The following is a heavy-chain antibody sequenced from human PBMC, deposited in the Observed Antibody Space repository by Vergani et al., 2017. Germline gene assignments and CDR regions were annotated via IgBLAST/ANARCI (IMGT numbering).Heavy chain of an antibody. J-gene: IGHJ6*03. CDR3: TWELGPGYYCYYYMDV. CDR1: GFTFSSYA. V-gene: IGHV3-73*01. D-gene: IGHD1-26*01. Sequence: EVQLVESGGGLVQPGGSLRLSCAASGFTFSSYAMSWVRQASGKGLEWVGRIRSKANSYATANAASVKVRFTISRDDSKNTAYLQMNRLKTEDTAVYYCTWELGPGYYCYYYMDVWGKGTTVTVSS. CDR2: IRSKANSYAT.